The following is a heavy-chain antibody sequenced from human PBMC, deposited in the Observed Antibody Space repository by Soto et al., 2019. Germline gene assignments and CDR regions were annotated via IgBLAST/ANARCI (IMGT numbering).Heavy chain of an antibody. CDR3: AGQLWFGELYDY. CDR2: IYYSGST. J-gene: IGHJ4*02. D-gene: IGHD3-10*01. Sequence: LSLTCTVSGGSISSGDYYWSWIRQPPGKGLEWIGYIYYSGSTYYNPSLKRRVTISVDTSKNQFSLKLSSVTAADTALYYCAGQLWFGELYDYWGQGTLVTVSS. V-gene: IGHV4-30-4*01. CDR1: GGSISSGDYY.